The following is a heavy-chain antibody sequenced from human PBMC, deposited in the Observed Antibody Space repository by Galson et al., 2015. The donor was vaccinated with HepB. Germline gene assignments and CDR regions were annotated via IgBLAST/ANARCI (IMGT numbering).Heavy chain of an antibody. V-gene: IGHV3-73*01. D-gene: IGHD4-17*01. CDR2: IRSKANSYAT. CDR1: GFTFSGSA. J-gene: IGHJ6*02. CDR3: TINDYGDPLLYYYYYYGMDV. Sequence: SLRLSCAASGFTFSGSAMHWVRQASGKGLEWVGRIRSKANSYATAYAASVKGRFTISRDDSKNTAYLQMNSLKTEDTAVYYCTINDYGDPLLYYYYYYGMDVWGQGTTVTVSS.